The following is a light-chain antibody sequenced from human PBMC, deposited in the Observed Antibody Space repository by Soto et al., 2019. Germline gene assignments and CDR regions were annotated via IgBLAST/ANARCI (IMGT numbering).Light chain of an antibody. CDR1: SSDVGGYNY. CDR2: EVS. V-gene: IGLV2-14*01. J-gene: IGLJ1*01. Sequence: QSALTQPASVSGSPGQSITISCTGTSSDVGGYNYVSWYQQHPGKAPNRMIYEVSNGPLWVSNRFSGSKSGNTASLTISGLQAEDDADYYCSSFTSSSPLVCGSGTKVTVL. CDR3: SSFTSSSPLV.